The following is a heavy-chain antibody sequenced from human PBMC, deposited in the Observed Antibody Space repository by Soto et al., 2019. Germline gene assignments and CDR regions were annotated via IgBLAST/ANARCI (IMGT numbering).Heavy chain of an antibody. CDR2: IYTSGST. CDR3: ARYHIAAAGINWFDP. V-gene: IGHV4-4*07. CDR1: GGSISSYY. D-gene: IGHD6-13*01. Sequence: QVQLQESGPGLVKPSETLSLTCTVSGGSISSYYWSWIRQPAGKGLEWIGRIYTSGSTNYNPSLKSRVTMSVDTSKNQFSLKLSSVTAADTTVYYCARYHIAAAGINWFDPWGQGTLVTVSS. J-gene: IGHJ5*02.